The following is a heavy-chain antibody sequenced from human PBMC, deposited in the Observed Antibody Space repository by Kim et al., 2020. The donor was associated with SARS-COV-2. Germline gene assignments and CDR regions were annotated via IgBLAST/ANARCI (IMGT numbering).Heavy chain of an antibody. V-gene: IGHV3-23*01. D-gene: IGHD3-10*01. CDR3: AKGEGDYYGSGSYSAFDI. J-gene: IGHJ3*02. Sequence: GGSLRLSCAASGFTFSSYAMSWVRQAPGKGLEWVSDISGSGGSTYYADSVKGRFTISRDNTKNTLYLQMNSLRAEDTAVYYCAKGEGDYYGSGSYSAFDIWGQGTMVTVSS. CDR1: GFTFSSYA. CDR2: ISGSGGST.